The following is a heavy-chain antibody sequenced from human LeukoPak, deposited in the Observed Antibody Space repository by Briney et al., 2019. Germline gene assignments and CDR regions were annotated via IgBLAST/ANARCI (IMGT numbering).Heavy chain of an antibody. V-gene: IGHV3-7*01. CDR1: GFTFSSYW. Sequence: PGGSLRLSCAASGFTFSSYWMSWVRQAPGKGLEWVANIKQDGSEKYYVDSVKGRFTISRDNAKSSLYLQMNSLRAEDTAVYYCARDRVIVAAGVDYWGQGTLVTVSS. CDR2: IKQDGSEK. CDR3: ARDRVIVAAGVDY. D-gene: IGHD6-13*01. J-gene: IGHJ4*02.